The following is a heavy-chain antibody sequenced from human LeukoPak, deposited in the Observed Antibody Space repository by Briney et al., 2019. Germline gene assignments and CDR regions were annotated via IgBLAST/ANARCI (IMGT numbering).Heavy chain of an antibody. CDR2: IYTGGDT. CDR3: AGGQMFTSGGFDD. CDR1: GFSVSNKY. D-gene: IGHD6-19*01. Sequence: PEGSLKLSCAASGFSVSNKYMSWVRQAPGKGLEWVSVIYTGGDTYYADSVRGRFTISRDNSKNTVNLQMNSLRAEDTALYYCAGGQMFTSGGFDDWGQGTLVTSSS. J-gene: IGHJ4*02. V-gene: IGHV3-53*01.